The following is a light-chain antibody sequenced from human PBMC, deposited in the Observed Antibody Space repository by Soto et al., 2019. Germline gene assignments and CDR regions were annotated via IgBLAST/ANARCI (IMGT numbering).Light chain of an antibody. CDR3: QSYDNGLSGSVV. CDR1: SSNIGAGYD. J-gene: IGLJ2*01. CDR2: DDN. Sequence: QSVLTQAPSVSGAPGQRVTISCTGSSSNIGAGYDVHWYQQLPGTAPKLLIYDDNNRPSGVPDRFSGSKSGTSASLAITGLQAEDEADYYCQSYDNGLSGSVVFGGGTKLTVL. V-gene: IGLV1-40*01.